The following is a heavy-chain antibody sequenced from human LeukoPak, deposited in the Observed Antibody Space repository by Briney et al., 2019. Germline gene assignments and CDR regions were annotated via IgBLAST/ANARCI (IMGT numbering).Heavy chain of an antibody. J-gene: IGHJ4*02. CDR2: IYYSGST. CDR3: ATRQGTD. CDR1: GGSISSSSYY. Sequence: PSETLSLTCTVSGGSISSSSYYWGWIRQPPGEGLEWIGSIYYSGSTYYNPSLKSRVTISVDTSKNQFSLKLNSVTAADTAVYYCATRQGTDWGQGTLVTVSS. V-gene: IGHV4-39*07.